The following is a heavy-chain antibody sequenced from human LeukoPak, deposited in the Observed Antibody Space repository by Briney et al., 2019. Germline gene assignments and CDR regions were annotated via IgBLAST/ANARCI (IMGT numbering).Heavy chain of an antibody. D-gene: IGHD3-9*01. Sequence: GASVKVSCKASGYTFTSYGISWVRQAPGQGLEWMGWISAYNGNTNYAQKLQGRVTMTTDTSTSTAYMELRSLRSDDTAVYYCARVGDTYYDILTGYYINDCWGQGTLVTVSS. J-gene: IGHJ4*02. CDR2: ISAYNGNT. V-gene: IGHV1-18*01. CDR1: GYTFTSYG. CDR3: ARVGDTYYDILTGYYINDC.